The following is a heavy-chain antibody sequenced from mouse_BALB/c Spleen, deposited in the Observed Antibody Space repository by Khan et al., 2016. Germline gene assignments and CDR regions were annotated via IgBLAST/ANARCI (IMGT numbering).Heavy chain of an antibody. D-gene: IGHD3-3*01. Sequence: VQLQQSGPELVKPGASVKISCKASGYTFTDYNMHWVKQSHGKSLEWIGYIYPYNGDTGYNRKFKSKATLTVDNSSSTAYMELRSLTSEDSAVYYCGRGRAWCFDVWGAGTTVTVSS. J-gene: IGHJ1*01. CDR2: IYPYNGDT. V-gene: IGHV1S29*02. CDR3: GRGRAWCFDV. CDR1: GYTFTDYN.